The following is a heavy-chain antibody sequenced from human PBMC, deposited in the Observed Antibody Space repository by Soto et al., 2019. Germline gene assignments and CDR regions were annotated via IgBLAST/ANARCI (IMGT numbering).Heavy chain of an antibody. CDR2: IYHSGST. Sequence: PSETLSLTCAVSGGSIRSSNWWSWVRQPPGKGLEWIGEIYHSGSTNYNPSLKSRVTISVDKSKNQFSLKLSSVTAADTAVYYCARETFTLAAATPNWFDPWGQGTLVTVSS. CDR3: ARETFTLAAATPNWFDP. D-gene: IGHD6-13*01. V-gene: IGHV4-4*02. J-gene: IGHJ5*02. CDR1: GGSIRSSNW.